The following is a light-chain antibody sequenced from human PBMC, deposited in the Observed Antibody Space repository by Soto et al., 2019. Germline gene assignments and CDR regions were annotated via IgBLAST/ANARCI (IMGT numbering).Light chain of an antibody. Sequence: QSVLTQPPSVSAAPGQRVTISCSGSTSNIANDYVFWYQQLPGAAPNLLIYENNKRPSGMPDRFSGSRSGTSATLGITGLQTGDEADYYCGTWDSSLSGFVFGPGTKVTVL. J-gene: IGLJ1*01. CDR2: ENN. CDR3: GTWDSSLSGFV. V-gene: IGLV1-51*02. CDR1: TSNIANDY.